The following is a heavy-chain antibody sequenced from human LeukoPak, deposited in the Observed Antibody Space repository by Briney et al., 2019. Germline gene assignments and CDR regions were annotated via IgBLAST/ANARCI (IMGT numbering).Heavy chain of an antibody. J-gene: IGHJ4*02. V-gene: IGHV3-23*01. CDR1: GFTFSSYA. Sequence: GGSLRLSCAASGFTFSSYAMSWVRQAPGKGLEWVSAISGSGGSTYYADSVKGRFTISRDNSKNTLYLQMNSLRAEDTAVYYCAKDYLLRGATAYYFDYWGQGTLVTVCS. D-gene: IGHD1-26*01. CDR2: ISGSGGST. CDR3: AKDYLLRGATAYYFDY.